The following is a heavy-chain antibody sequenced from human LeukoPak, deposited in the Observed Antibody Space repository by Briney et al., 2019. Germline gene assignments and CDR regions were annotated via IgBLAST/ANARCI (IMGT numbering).Heavy chain of an antibody. CDR1: GFTFSTYW. V-gene: IGHV3-7*05. CDR2: IKKDGSEK. CDR3: ARDAGSGSLFDY. Sequence: GGSLRLSCAASGFTFSTYWMSWVRQAPGKGLEWVANIKKDGSEKYYVDSVKGRFTIFRDNAKNSLYLQMNSLRAEDTAMYYCARDAGSGSLFDYWGQGTLVTVSS. J-gene: IGHJ4*02. D-gene: IGHD3-10*01.